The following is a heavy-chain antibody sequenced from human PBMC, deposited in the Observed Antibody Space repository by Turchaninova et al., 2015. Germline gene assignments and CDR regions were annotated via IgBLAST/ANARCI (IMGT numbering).Heavy chain of an antibody. CDR1: GFTFSSDS. V-gene: IGHV3-23*01. D-gene: IGHD6-19*01. Sequence: EVHLLESGGCLVQPGGSLRLSCAAFGFTFSSDSMSWVLQAPGKGLAWVSSLRSSGTNTYYADSVKGRFTISRDNSKNTLYLQMNSLRPEDTAIYYCVKVDNSAWFNSYFDYWGQGALVTVSS. CDR2: LRSSGTNT. J-gene: IGHJ4*02. CDR3: VKVDNSAWFNSYFDY.